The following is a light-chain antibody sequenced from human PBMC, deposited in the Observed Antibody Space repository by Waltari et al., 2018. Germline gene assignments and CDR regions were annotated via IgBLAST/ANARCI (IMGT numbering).Light chain of an antibody. J-gene: IGLJ3*02. Sequence: QSALTQPASVSGSPGQSITISCTGTTSDIGAYNYVSWYQQHPGKAPKLMIYDVTRWPSGVSNRCSGSKSGNTASLTISGLQAEDEADYYCTSYTRTNTVMFGGGTKVTVL. CDR3: TSYTRTNTVM. CDR2: DVT. V-gene: IGLV2-14*03. CDR1: TSDIGAYNY.